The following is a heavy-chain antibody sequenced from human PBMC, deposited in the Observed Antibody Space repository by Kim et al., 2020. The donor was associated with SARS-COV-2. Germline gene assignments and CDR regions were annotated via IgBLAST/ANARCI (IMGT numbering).Heavy chain of an antibody. Sequence: SDYAVSVKSRITINPDTCKNQFSLQLTSVTPEDTAFYYCVRYSGWYYFDYWGQGTLVTVSS. V-gene: IGHV6-1*01. J-gene: IGHJ4*02. CDR2: S. D-gene: IGHD6-19*01. CDR3: VRYSGWYYFDY.